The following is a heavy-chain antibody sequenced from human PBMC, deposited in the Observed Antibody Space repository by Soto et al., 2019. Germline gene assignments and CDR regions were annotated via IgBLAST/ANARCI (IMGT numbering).Heavy chain of an antibody. J-gene: IGHJ5*02. Sequence: ASVKVSCKASGYTFTSYGISWVRQAPGQGLEWMGGVSAYNGNTDYAQKLHGRVIMTTDTSTTTAQMELTSLTSEDTAIYYCARATSDNGGYLRLDPWGQGTPVTVSS. CDR1: GYTFTSYG. CDR3: ARATSDNGGYLRLDP. CDR2: VSAYNGNT. V-gene: IGHV1-18*01. D-gene: IGHD2-2*03.